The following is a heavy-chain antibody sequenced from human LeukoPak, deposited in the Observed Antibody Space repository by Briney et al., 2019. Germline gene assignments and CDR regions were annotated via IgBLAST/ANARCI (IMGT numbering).Heavy chain of an antibody. Sequence: PSETLSLTCTVSGGSISSGDYYWSWIRQPPGKGLGWIGYIYYSGSTYYNPSLKSRVTISVDTSKNQFSLKLSSVTAADTAVYYCARVKVSSGYYLGGIDYWGQGTLVTVSS. J-gene: IGHJ4*02. D-gene: IGHD3-22*01. CDR1: GGSISSGDYY. V-gene: IGHV4-30-4*01. CDR2: IYYSGST. CDR3: ARVKVSSGYYLGGIDY.